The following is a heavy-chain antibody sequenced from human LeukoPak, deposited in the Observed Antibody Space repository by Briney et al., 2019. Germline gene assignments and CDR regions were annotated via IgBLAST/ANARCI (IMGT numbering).Heavy chain of an antibody. Sequence: GRSLRLSCAASGFTFSSYGMHWVRQAPGKGLEWVAVIWYDGSNKYYADSVKGRFTISRDNSKNTLYLQMNSLRAEDTAVYYCAKDRGYSGYDLIPPFDYWGRGTLVTVSS. D-gene: IGHD5-12*01. V-gene: IGHV3-33*06. J-gene: IGHJ4*02. CDR1: GFTFSSYG. CDR2: IWYDGSNK. CDR3: AKDRGYSGYDLIPPFDY.